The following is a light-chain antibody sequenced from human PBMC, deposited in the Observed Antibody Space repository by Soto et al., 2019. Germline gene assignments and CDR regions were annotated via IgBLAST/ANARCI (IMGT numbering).Light chain of an antibody. Sequence: QSVLTQPPSASGTPGQRVTISCSGSSSNIGSNTVNWYQQLPGTAPKILIYSNNHRPSGVPDRFSGSKSGTSASLAISGLQSEDEADYYCAAWDDSLNGLVFGGGTKVTVL. CDR1: SSNIGSNT. V-gene: IGLV1-44*01. CDR2: SNN. CDR3: AAWDDSLNGLV. J-gene: IGLJ3*02.